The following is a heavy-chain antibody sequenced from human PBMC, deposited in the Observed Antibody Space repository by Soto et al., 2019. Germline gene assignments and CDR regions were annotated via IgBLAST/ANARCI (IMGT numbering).Heavy chain of an antibody. J-gene: IGHJ4*02. V-gene: IGHV3-21*01. CDR1: GFTFSGVS. CDR3: ARFAY. Sequence: GGSLRLSCEASGFTFSGVSMNWVRQVPGKGLEWVASISSASSETWYADSVKGRFIISRDNAQNSLFLQMNTVRPEDSAIYYCARFAYWGPGTQVTVSS. CDR2: ISSASSET.